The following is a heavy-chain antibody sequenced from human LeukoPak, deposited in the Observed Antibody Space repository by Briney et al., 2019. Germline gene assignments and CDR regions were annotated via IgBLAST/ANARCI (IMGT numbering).Heavy chain of an antibody. D-gene: IGHD2-2*01. J-gene: IGHJ6*03. CDR3: ARGEPVPADKGDYYYYYYMDV. CDR1: GGSISSYY. Sequence: SETLSLTCTVSGGSISSYYWSWIRQPPGKGLEWIGHIYYSGSTNYNPSLKSRVTISVDTSKNQFSLKLSSVTAADTAVYYCARGEPVPADKGDYYYYYYMDVRGKGTTVTVSS. V-gene: IGHV4-59*01. CDR2: IYYSGST.